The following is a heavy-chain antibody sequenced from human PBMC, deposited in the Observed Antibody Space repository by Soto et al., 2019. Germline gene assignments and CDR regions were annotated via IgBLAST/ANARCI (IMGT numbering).Heavy chain of an antibody. J-gene: IGHJ6*04. Sequence: SETLSLTCTVSGGSISSGDYYWSWIRQPPGKGLEWIGYIYYSGSTYYNPSLKSRVTISVDTSKNQFSLKLSSVTAADTAVYYWAGGGGGLPPAKGGVNYYYKVRDVGGKGPRVTSS. CDR1: GGSISSGDYY. D-gene: IGHD2-15*01. CDR3: AGGGGGLPPAKGGVNYYYKVRDV. CDR2: IYYSGST. V-gene: IGHV4-30-4*01.